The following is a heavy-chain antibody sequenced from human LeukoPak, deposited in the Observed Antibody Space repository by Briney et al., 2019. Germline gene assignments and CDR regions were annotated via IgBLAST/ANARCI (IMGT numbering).Heavy chain of an antibody. CDR1: GGSISSSSYY. V-gene: IGHV4-39*07. CDR2: IYYSGST. Sequence: SETLSLTCTVSGGSISSSSYYWGWIRQPPGKGLEWIGSIYYSGSTYYNPSLKSRVTISVDTSKNQFSLKLSSVTAADTAVYYCARFGVVAATRRFDYWGQGTLVTVSS. J-gene: IGHJ4*02. D-gene: IGHD2-15*01. CDR3: ARFGVVAATRRFDY.